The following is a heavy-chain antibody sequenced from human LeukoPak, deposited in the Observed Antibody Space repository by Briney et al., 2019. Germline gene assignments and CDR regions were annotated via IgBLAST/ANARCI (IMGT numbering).Heavy chain of an antibody. CDR1: GFTFSHYG. J-gene: IGHJ4*02. D-gene: IGHD3-10*02. V-gene: IGHV3-23*01. Sequence: GGSLRLSCAASGFTFSHYGMTWVRQAPGKGLEWVSAISGSGGSTYYAGSVKGRFTISRDNSKNTLYLQMNSLRADDTAVYYCASSLSSGSYKADYWGQGTLVTVSS. CDR3: ASSLSSGSYKADY. CDR2: ISGSGGST.